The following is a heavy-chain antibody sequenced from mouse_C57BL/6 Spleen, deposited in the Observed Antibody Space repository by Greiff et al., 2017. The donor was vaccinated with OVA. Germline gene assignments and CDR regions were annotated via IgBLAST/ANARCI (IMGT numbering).Heavy chain of an antibody. Sequence: EVQLQQSGPELVKPGASVKIPCKASGYTFTDSNLAWVKQSHGKSLEWIGDINPNNGGTIYNQKFKGKATLTVSKSSSTAYMELRSLTSEDTAVYYCARRGGSSQFAYWGQGTLVTVSA. J-gene: IGHJ3*01. CDR3: ARRGGSSQFAY. D-gene: IGHD1-1*01. CDR2: INPNNGGT. CDR1: GYTFTDSN. V-gene: IGHV1-18*01.